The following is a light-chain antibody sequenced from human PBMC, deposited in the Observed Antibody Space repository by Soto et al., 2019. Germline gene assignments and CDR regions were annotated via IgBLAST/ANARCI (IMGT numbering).Light chain of an antibody. V-gene: IGLV2-14*03. Sequence: QSALTQPASLSGSPGQSITISCTGTSSDVGGYNYVSWYQQHPGKGPKLMIYDVSNRPSGVSNRFSGSKSGNTASLTISGLQAEDEADYYCSSYRASSTTHYVFGTGNKLTVL. CDR3: SSYRASSTTHYV. CDR2: DVS. CDR1: SSDVGGYNY. J-gene: IGLJ1*01.